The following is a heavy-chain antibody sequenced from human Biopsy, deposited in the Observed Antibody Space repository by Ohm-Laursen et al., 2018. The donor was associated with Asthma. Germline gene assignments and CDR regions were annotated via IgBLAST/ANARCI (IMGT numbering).Heavy chain of an antibody. V-gene: IGHV4-39*01. CDR3: ARHWDWGSFFDY. CDR2: ISYTGSA. J-gene: IGHJ4*02. CDR1: GGSMSSSSYY. D-gene: IGHD7-27*01. Sequence: GTLSLTCTVSGGSMSSSSYYWGWIRQPPGKGLEWMGSISYTGSAYHNPSLKSRVPISGDPSKNHFSLRLSSVTAADTAVYYCARHWDWGSFFDYWGQGTPVTVSS.